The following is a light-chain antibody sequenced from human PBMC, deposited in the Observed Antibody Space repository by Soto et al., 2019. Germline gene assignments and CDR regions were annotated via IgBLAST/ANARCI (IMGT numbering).Light chain of an antibody. CDR3: VSYTYTDTLV. J-gene: IGLJ1*01. Sequence: QSALTQPASVSGSRGQSIIISCVGRNTDVGQDKSVSWYQQGPGKAPKLLIFEVTNRPSGVSNRFSGSRSGNTASLTISGLQPDDEGDYFCVSYTYTDTLVFGSGTTAPVL. CDR1: NTDVGQDKS. CDR2: EVT. V-gene: IGLV2-14*01.